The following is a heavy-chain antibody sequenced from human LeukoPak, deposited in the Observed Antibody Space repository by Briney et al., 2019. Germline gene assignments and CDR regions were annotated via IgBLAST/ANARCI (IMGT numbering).Heavy chain of an antibody. CDR3: AGNGMDIVVVPAAIRATDNWFDP. CDR2: INHSGST. D-gene: IGHD2-2*02. V-gene: IGHV4-34*01. CDR1: GGSFSGYY. Sequence: PSETLSLTCAVYGGSFSGYYWSWIRQPPGKGLEWIGEINHSGSTNYNPSLKSRVTISVDTSKNQFSLKLSSVTAADTAVYYCAGNGMDIVVVPAAIRATDNWFDPWGQGTLVTVSS. J-gene: IGHJ5*02.